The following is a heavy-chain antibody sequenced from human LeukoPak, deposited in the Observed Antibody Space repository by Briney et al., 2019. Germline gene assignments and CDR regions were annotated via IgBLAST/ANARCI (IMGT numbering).Heavy chain of an antibody. CDR1: GFTFSSYS. J-gene: IGHJ4*02. Sequence: PGGSLRLSCAASGFTFSSYSMNWVRQAPGKGLEWVSSFSSSYIYYADSVEGRFTISRDNAKNSLYLQMNSLRAEDTAVYYCARAYEYSYGFGYWGQGTLVTVSS. V-gene: IGHV3-21*01. D-gene: IGHD5-18*01. CDR3: ARAYEYSYGFGY. CDR2: FSSSYI.